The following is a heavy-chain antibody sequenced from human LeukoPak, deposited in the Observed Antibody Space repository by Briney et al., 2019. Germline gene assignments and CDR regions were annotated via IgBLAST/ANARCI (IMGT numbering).Heavy chain of an antibody. J-gene: IGHJ5*02. Sequence: PGGSLRLSCAASGFTFDDYAMHWVRQAPGKGLEWVSLISGDGGGTYYADSVKGRFTISRDNSKNSLFLQMNSLRTEDTAFYYCAKTWSRMTTDPRGWFDPWGQGTLVTVSS. V-gene: IGHV3-43*02. CDR2: ISGDGGGT. D-gene: IGHD4-17*01. CDR1: GFTFDDYA. CDR3: AKTWSRMTTDPRGWFDP.